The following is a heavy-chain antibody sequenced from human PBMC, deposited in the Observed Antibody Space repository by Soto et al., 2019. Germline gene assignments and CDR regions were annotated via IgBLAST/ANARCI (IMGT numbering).Heavy chain of an antibody. D-gene: IGHD1-1*01. V-gene: IGHV1-8*01. CDR1: GYTFTSYD. Sequence: ASVKVSCKASGYTFTSYDINWVRQATGQGLEWMGWMNPNSGNTGYAQKFQGRVTMTRNTSISTAYMELSSLRSEDTAVYYCARERTGTTSMDVWGQGTTVSVSS. CDR3: ARERTGTTSMDV. CDR2: MNPNSGNT. J-gene: IGHJ6*02.